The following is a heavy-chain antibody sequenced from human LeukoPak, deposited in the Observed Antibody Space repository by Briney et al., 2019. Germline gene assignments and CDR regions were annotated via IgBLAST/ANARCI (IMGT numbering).Heavy chain of an antibody. Sequence: SETLSLTCAVYGGSFSGYYWTWIRQPPGKGLEWIGEINHSGSSNYSPSLKSRVIISADTSKNQFSLRLSSLTDADTAVYYCARAREGATIDYWGQGTLVTVSS. V-gene: IGHV4-34*01. CDR3: ARAREGATIDY. CDR2: INHSGSS. CDR1: GGSFSGYY. J-gene: IGHJ4*02. D-gene: IGHD1-26*01.